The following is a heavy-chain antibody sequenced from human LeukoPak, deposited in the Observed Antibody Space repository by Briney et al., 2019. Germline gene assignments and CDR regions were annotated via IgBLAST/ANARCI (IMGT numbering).Heavy chain of an antibody. CDR3: ARVRYYYDFWSGYPTKWFDP. CDR1: GGSISSYY. D-gene: IGHD3-3*01. CDR2: IYYSGST. J-gene: IGHJ5*02. V-gene: IGHV4-59*12. Sequence: SETLSLTCTVSGGSISSYYWSWIRQPPGKGLEWIGYIYYSGSTNYNPSLKSRVTISVDTSKNQFSLKLSSVTAADTAVYYCARVRYYYDFWSGYPTKWFDPWGQGTLVTVSS.